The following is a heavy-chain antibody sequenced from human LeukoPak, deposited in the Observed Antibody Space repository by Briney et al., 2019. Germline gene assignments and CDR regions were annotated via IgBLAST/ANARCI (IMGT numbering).Heavy chain of an antibody. CDR1: GFTFSSYE. D-gene: IGHD6-25*01. Sequence: PGGSLRLSCAASGFTFSSYEMNWVRQAPGTGLEWVAVVSHDGRTKFYAGSVKGRFTISRDNSKNTLDLQMDSLRADDTAVYYCAKEPTSYTSGWYFQNWGHGALVTVSS. V-gene: IGHV3-30*18. CDR3: AKEPTSYTSGWYFQN. J-gene: IGHJ1*01. CDR2: VSHDGRTK.